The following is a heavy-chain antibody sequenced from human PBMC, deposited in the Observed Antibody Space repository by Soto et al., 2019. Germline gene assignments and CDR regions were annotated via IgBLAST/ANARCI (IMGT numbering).Heavy chain of an antibody. CDR1: GGSFSSYY. CDR3: VRTDMAAAGTYEYYYGVDV. CDR2: IIPMLGMA. J-gene: IGHJ6*02. V-gene: IGHV1-69*02. D-gene: IGHD6-13*01. Sequence: QVQVVQSGAEVKKPGSSVKVSCKASGGSFSSYYINWVRQAPGQGLEWMGRIIPMLGMASYAQKYEGRVTITADKYTRTAYMEVSSLRSEDTAVYYCVRTDMAAAGTYEYYYGVDVWGHGTTVTVSS.